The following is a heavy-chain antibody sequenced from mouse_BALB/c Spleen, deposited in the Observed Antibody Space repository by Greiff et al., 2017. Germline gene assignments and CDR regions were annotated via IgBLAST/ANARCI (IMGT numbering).Heavy chain of an antibody. CDR3: ARVYYDYDEWSVYFDY. CDR2: INPSNGRT. CDR1: GYTFTSYW. J-gene: IGHJ2*01. Sequence: VKLKQPGAELVKPGASVKLSCKASGYTFTSYWMHWVKQRPGQGLEWIGEINPSNGRTNYNEKFKSKATLTVDKSSSTAYMQLSSLTSEDSAVYYCARVYYDYDEWSVYFDYWGQGTTLTVSS. V-gene: IGHV1S81*02. D-gene: IGHD2-4*01.